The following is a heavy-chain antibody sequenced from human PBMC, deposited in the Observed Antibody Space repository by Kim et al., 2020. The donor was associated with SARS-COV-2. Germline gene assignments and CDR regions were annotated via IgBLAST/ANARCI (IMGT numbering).Heavy chain of an antibody. CDR2: ISGSGDDT. V-gene: IGHV3-23*01. D-gene: IGHD3-10*02. CDR1: GFTFRNFA. Sequence: GGSLRLSCAASGFTFRNFAMTWVRQAPGKGLEWVSTISGSGDDTYYADSVKGRFTISRDNSKDTLYLRVNSLRAEDTAVYYCGKATSPMCLAYCGQGTPGTVSS. CDR3: GKATSPMCLAY. J-gene: IGHJ4*02.